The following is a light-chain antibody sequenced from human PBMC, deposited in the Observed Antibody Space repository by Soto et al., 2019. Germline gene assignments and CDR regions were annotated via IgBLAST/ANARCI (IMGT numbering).Light chain of an antibody. Sequence: DIQMTQSPSSLSASVGDRVTITCQASQDIDKYLNWYQQKPGKAPKLLIDDVTNLETGVPSRFSGSGSGTHFTFTIGNLQPEDIATYYCQQYYDLPITFGQGTRLEI. J-gene: IGKJ5*01. CDR3: QQYYDLPIT. V-gene: IGKV1-33*01. CDR1: QDIDKY. CDR2: DVT.